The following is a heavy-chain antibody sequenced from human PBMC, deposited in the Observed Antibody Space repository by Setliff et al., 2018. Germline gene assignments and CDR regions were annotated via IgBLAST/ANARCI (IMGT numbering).Heavy chain of an antibody. Sequence: SLTCAVYGGSFSGYYWSWIRQPPGKGLEWIGEINHSGSTNYNPSLKSRVTISIDTSKNQFSLKLSSVTAADTAVYYCASLGMTTMMDWYFDLWGRGTLVTVS. J-gene: IGHJ2*01. D-gene: IGHD4-4*01. CDR3: ASLGMTTMMDWYFDL. CDR1: GGSFSGYY. CDR2: INHSGST. V-gene: IGHV4-34*01.